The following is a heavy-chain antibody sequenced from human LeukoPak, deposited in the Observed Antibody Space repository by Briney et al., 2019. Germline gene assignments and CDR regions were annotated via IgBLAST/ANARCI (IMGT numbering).Heavy chain of an antibody. CDR2: ISAYNGDT. Sequence: ASVKVSFKASGYTFRNYGITWVRQAPGQGLEWMGWISAYNGDTHYAQNLQGRVTMTTDTSTSTAYMELRSLRSDDTAVYYCARDPTNTSGYYAYFDYWGQGTLVTASS. D-gene: IGHD5-12*01. J-gene: IGHJ4*02. CDR3: ARDPTNTSGYYAYFDY. V-gene: IGHV1-18*01. CDR1: GYTFRNYG.